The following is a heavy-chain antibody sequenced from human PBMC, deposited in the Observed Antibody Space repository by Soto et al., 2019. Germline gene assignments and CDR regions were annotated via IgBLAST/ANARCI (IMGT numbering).Heavy chain of an antibody. CDR3: ARALYCSGGSCYSHYYYYGMDV. J-gene: IGHJ6*02. CDR2: INPNSGGT. CDR1: GYTFTGYY. D-gene: IGHD2-15*01. Sequence: ASVKVSCKASGYTFTGYYMHWVRQAPGQGLEWMGWINPNSGGTNYAQKFQGRVTMTRDTSISTAYMELSRLRSDDTAVYYCARALYCSGGSCYSHYYYYGMDVWGQGTTVTVSS. V-gene: IGHV1-2*02.